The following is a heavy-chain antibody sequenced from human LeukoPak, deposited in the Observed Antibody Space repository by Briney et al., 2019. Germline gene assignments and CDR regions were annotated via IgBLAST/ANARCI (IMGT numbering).Heavy chain of an antibody. CDR1: GYSISSGYY. V-gene: IGHV4-38-2*02. CDR2: MYHSGSS. CDR3: VRPSIYNPRKWYFDL. D-gene: IGHD2-21*01. J-gene: IGHJ2*01. Sequence: SETLSLTCIVSGYSISSGYYWGWIRQPPGKGLEWIGSMYHSGSSYYNPSLKSRVTISIDTSKNQFSLKLSSVTAADTAVYYCVRPSIYNPRKWYFDLWGRGTLVTVSS.